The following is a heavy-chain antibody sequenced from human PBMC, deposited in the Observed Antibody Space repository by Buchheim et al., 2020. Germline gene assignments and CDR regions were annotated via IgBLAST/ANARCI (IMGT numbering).Heavy chain of an antibody. CDR1: GFIVGDYA. Sequence: EVQLVVSGGDLVQPGRSLRLSCSSSGFIVGDYAMHWVRQAPGKGLEWVGLIRSNAYGGPREYAASVKAKFTFSRDDSKNIAYLQMNSLESDDTAVYYCARGKQDSGAGYYLDTWGQGTL. D-gene: IGHD6-19*01. J-gene: IGHJ4*02. V-gene: IGHV3-49*04. CDR2: IRSNAYGGPR. CDR3: ARGKQDSGAGYYLDT.